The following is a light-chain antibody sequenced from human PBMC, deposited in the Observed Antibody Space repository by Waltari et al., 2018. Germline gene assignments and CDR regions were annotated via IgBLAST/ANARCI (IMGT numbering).Light chain of an antibody. J-gene: IGLJ3*02. V-gene: IGLV8-61*01. Sequence: VVTQEPSLSVAPGGTVTLTCVLNSGSLSTTSSATWYQQTPGQAPRTPVAPGESCSSGVHERFSCSIVGKKAAPPFTADQAQDEADYYCSLYMVSGRWVFGGGTK. CDR1: SGSLSTTSS. CDR2: PGE. CDR3: SLYMVSGRWV.